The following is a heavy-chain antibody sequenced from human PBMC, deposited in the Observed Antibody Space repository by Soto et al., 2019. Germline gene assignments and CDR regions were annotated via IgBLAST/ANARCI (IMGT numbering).Heavy chain of an antibody. D-gene: IGHD6-19*01. CDR3: ARVIAVSGGRRYFDY. CDR2: IYYSGST. Sequence: ETLSLAGTVSGGSISSYYWSWIRQPPGKGLEWIGYIYYSGSTNYNPSLKSRVTISVDASKNQFSLNLSSVTAADTAVYYCARVIAVSGGRRYFDYWGQGTLVTVSS. CDR1: GGSISSYY. J-gene: IGHJ4*02. V-gene: IGHV4-59*01.